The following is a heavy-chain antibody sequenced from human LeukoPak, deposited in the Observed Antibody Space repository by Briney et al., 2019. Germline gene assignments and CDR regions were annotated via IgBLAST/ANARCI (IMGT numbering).Heavy chain of an antibody. CDR1: GFTFSSYW. CDR2: IKQDGSEK. CDR3: ARRKTYYYDSSGYYVPYYYYYMDV. D-gene: IGHD3-22*01. J-gene: IGHJ6*03. V-gene: IGHV3-7*01. Sequence: GGSLRLSCAASGFTFSSYWMSWVRQAPGKGLEWVANIKQDGSEKYYVDSVKGRFTISRDNAKNSLYLQMNSLRAEDTAVYYCARRKTYYYDSSGYYVPYYYYYMDVWGKGTTVTISS.